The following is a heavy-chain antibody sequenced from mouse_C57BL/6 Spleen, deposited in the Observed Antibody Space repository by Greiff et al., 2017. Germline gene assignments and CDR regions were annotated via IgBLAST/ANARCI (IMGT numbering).Heavy chain of an antibody. J-gene: IGHJ2*01. CDR1: GYTFTGYW. Sequence: VQLQQSGAELMKPGASVKLSCKATGYTFTGYWIEWVKQRPGHGLEWIGEILPGSGSTNYNEKFKGKATFTADTSSNTAYMQLSSLTTEDSAIYCWARTGYDNNYPPCDYRGQNATLSLSS. V-gene: IGHV1-9*01. CDR3: ARTGYDNNYPPCDY. D-gene: IGHD2-5*01. CDR2: ILPGSGST.